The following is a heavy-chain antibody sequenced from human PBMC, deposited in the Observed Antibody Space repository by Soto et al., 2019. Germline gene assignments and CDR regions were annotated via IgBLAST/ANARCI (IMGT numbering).Heavy chain of an antibody. Sequence: ASVQVSCKASGGTFSSYAISWVRQAPGQGLEWMGGIIPIFGTANYAQKFQGRVTITADESTSTAYMELSSLRSEDTAVYYCARWGYGDIDYWGPGTLVTVSS. CDR1: GGTFSSYA. CDR2: IIPIFGTA. V-gene: IGHV1-69*13. CDR3: ARWGYGDIDY. D-gene: IGHD4-17*01. J-gene: IGHJ4*02.